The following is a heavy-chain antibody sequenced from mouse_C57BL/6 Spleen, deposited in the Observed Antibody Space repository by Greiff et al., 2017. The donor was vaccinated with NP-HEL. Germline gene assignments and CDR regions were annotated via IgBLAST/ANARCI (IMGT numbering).Heavy chain of an antibody. CDR1: GFTFSSYA. CDR3: ARDRGDYDHYFDY. J-gene: IGHJ2*01. V-gene: IGHV5-4*01. CDR2: ISDGGSYT. Sequence: EVMLVESGGGLVKPGGSLKLSCAASGFTFSSYAMSWVRQTPEKRLEWVATISDGGSYTYYPDNVKGRFTISRDNAKNNLYLQMSHLKSEDTAMYYCARDRGDYDHYFDYWGQGTTLTVSS. D-gene: IGHD2-4*01.